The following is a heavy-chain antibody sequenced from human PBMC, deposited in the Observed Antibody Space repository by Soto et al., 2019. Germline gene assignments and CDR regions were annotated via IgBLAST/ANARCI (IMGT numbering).Heavy chain of an antibody. Sequence: ASVKVSCKASGYTFTSYGISWVRQAPGQGLEWMGWISAYNGNTNYAQKLQGRVTMTTDTSTSTAYMELRSLRSDDTAVYYCARDYGASGSGHYYYYGMDVWGQGTTVTVSS. CDR2: ISAYNGNT. CDR3: ARDYGASGSGHYYYYGMDV. D-gene: IGHD3-10*01. CDR1: GYTFTSYG. J-gene: IGHJ6*02. V-gene: IGHV1-18*01.